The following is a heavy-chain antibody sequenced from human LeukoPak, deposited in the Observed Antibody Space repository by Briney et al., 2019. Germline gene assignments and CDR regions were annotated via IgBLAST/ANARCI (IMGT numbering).Heavy chain of an antibody. CDR2: IYSAGNT. V-gene: IGHV3-53*04. CDR3: ARGGTPGYSSGRIDY. J-gene: IGHJ4*02. D-gene: IGHD6-19*01. Sequence: GGSLRLSCVASGFTVSSNYMSWVRQAPGKGLEWVSVIYSAGNTYYADSVKGRFTISRHNSENTLYPHMNSLRVEDTAVYFCARGGTPGYSSGRIDYWGQETLVTVSS. CDR1: GFTVSSNY.